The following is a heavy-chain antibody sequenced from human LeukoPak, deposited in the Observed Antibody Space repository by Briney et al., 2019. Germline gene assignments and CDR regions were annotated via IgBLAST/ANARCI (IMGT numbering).Heavy chain of an antibody. CDR3: ARDHGSTSWYYF. Sequence: ASETLSLTCTVPASISSSRYYCGWIRQPPGKGLEWIGSIDYSGSTSYNVSLKSRVTISIDTSKNQFSLKLRSVTAADTAVYYCARDHGSTSWYYFWGQRTLVTVSS. CDR2: IDYSGST. D-gene: IGHD6-13*01. J-gene: IGHJ4*02. V-gene: IGHV4-39*07. CDR1: ASISSSRYY.